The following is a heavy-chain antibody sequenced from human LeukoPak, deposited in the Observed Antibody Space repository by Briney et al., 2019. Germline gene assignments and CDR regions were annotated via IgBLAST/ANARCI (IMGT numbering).Heavy chain of an antibody. CDR1: GFSVSGNY. V-gene: IGHV3-53*04. CDR3: ARAYCSGGSCYPYYFDY. CDR2: IYSGGST. J-gene: IGHJ4*02. D-gene: IGHD2-15*01. Sequence: GGSLRLSCAASGFSVSGNYMNWVRQAPGKGLEWVSVIYSGGSTYYADSVKGRFTISRHNSKNTLYLQMNSLRAEDTAVYYCARAYCSGGSCYPYYFDYWGQGTLVTVSS.